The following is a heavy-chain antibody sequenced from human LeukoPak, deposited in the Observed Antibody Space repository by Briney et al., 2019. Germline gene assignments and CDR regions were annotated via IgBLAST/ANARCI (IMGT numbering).Heavy chain of an antibody. CDR2: IKQDGSEK. CDR1: GFTFSSYW. Sequence: GGSLRLSCAAPGFTFSSYWMSWVRQAPGKGLEWVANIKQDGSEKYYVDFVKGRFTISRDNAKNSLYLQMNSLRAEDTAVYYCARASTRSGYLYYFDYWGQGTLVTVSS. CDR3: ARASTRSGYLYYFDY. D-gene: IGHD3-22*01. J-gene: IGHJ4*02. V-gene: IGHV3-7*01.